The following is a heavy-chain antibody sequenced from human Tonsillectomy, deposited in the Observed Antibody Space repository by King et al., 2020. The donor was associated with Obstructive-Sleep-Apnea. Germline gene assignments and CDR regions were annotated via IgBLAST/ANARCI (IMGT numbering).Heavy chain of an antibody. CDR1: GYSFTSYW. V-gene: IGHV5-51*01. CDR3: ARLYCSSTSCQAYYYYGMDV. D-gene: IGHD2-2*01. CDR2: IYPGDSDT. Sequence: VQLVESGAEVKKPGESLKISCKGSGYSFTSYWIGWVRQMPGKGLVWMGIIYPGDSDTRYSPSFQGQVTISADKSISTAYLQWSSLKASDTAMYYCARLYCSSTSCQAYYYYGMDVWGQGTTVTVSS. J-gene: IGHJ6*02.